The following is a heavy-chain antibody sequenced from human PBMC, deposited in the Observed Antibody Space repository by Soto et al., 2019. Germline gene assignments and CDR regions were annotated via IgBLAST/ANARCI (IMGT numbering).Heavy chain of an antibody. CDR3: AKEYYYDSSGYPYYFDY. V-gene: IGHV1-46*01. J-gene: IGHJ4*02. CDR1: GYTFTSYY. CDR2: INPSGGST. Sequence: ASVKVSCKASGYTFTSYYMHWVRQAPGQGLEWMGIINPSGGSTSYAQKFQGRVTMTRDTSTSTVYMELSSLRSEDTAVYYCAKEYYYDSSGYPYYFDYWDQGTLVTVSS. D-gene: IGHD3-22*01.